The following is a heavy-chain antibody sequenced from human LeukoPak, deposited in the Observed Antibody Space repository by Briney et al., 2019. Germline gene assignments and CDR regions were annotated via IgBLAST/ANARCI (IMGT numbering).Heavy chain of an antibody. V-gene: IGHV3-7*01. CDR1: GFSVSADW. Sequence: GGSLRLSCAASGFSVSADWMSWVRQAPGKGLKWVANINEAGSEKPYVDSVKGGFTISRDNAKNSLYLEMNSQRVEDAAVYHCVRDFDYSFDCWGQGTLVTVSS. D-gene: IGHD3-9*01. CDR2: INEAGSEK. CDR3: VRDFDYSFDC. J-gene: IGHJ4*02.